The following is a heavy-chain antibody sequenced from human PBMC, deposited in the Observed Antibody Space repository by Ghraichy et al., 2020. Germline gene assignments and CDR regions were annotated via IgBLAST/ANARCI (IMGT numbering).Heavy chain of an antibody. CDR1: GFTFRSYA. CDR2: ISGSGGST. CDR3: ATRNYYGSGSPFDY. V-gene: IGHV3-23*01. J-gene: IGHJ4*02. Sequence: GSLRLSCAASGFTFRSYAMSWVRQAPGKGLEWVSAISGSGGSTYYADSVKGRFTISRDNSKNTLYLQMNSLRAEDTALYYCATRNYYGSGSPFDYWGQGTLVTVSS. D-gene: IGHD3-10*01.